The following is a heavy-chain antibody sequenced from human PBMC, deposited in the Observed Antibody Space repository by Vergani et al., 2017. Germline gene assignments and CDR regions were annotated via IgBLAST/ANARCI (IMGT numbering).Heavy chain of an antibody. CDR1: GFTFSSYA. CDR2: ISYDGSNK. V-gene: IGHV3-30*01. D-gene: IGHD3-3*01. Sequence: QVQLVESGGGVVQPGRSLRLSCAASGFTFSSYAMHWVRQAPGKGLEWVAAISYDGSNKYYADSVKGRFTISRDNSKNTLYLQMNSLRAEDTAVYYCARDRIRFLEWFSLDYWGQGTLVTVSS. J-gene: IGHJ4*02. CDR3: ARDRIRFLEWFSLDY.